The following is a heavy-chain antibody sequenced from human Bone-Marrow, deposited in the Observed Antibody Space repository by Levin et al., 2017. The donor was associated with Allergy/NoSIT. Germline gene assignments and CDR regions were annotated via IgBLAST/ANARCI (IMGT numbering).Heavy chain of an antibody. CDR3: ARQSQYDNGGYPPDFDY. V-gene: IGHV5-51*01. Sequence: GESLKISCQASGYIFSNFWIGWVRQMPGKGLELMGIIYPGDSDTRYNPSFQGQVTMSADQSINTAFLQWSSLKASDSAMYFCARQSQYDNGGYPPDFDYWGQGTLVTVSS. CDR1: GYIFSNFW. CDR2: IYPGDSDT. D-gene: IGHD3-22*01. J-gene: IGHJ4*02.